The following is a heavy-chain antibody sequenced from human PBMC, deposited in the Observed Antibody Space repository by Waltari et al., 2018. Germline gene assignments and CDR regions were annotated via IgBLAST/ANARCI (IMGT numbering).Heavy chain of an antibody. CDR2: ISGSGDST. Sequence: EVQLLESGGGLVRLGGSLRLSCAASGFTFSTNGMSWVRQAPGKGLEWVSVISGSGDSTYYADSVKGRFTISRDNSKNTLFLQMNSLRVEDTAVYYCAKGRYDSAGYVDYWGQGTLVTVSS. CDR1: GFTFSTNG. D-gene: IGHD3-22*01. CDR3: AKGRYDSAGYVDY. V-gene: IGHV3-23*01. J-gene: IGHJ4*02.